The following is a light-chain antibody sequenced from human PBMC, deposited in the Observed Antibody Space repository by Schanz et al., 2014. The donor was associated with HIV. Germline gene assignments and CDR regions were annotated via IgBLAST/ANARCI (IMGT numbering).Light chain of an antibody. Sequence: QSALTQPASVSGSPGQSISISCTGTSGDVGSYNYVSWYQQHPGKAPKLMIYDVSNRPSGVSSRFSGSKSGNTASLTISGLQAEHEADYYCCSYTTTSTYVFGAGTKLTVL. CDR1: SGDVGSYNY. J-gene: IGLJ1*01. CDR3: CSYTTTSTYV. CDR2: DVS. V-gene: IGLV2-14*03.